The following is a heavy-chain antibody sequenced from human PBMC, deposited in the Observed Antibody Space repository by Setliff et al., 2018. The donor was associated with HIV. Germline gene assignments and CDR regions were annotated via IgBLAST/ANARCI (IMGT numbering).Heavy chain of an antibody. CDR3: ATPGWVAAPREYFQH. CDR2: FDPEDGET. J-gene: IGHJ1*01. V-gene: IGHV1-24*01. D-gene: IGHD2-15*01. CDR1: GYTLTELS. Sequence: ASVKVSCKVSGYTLTELSMHWVRQAPGKGIEWMGGFDPEDGETIYAQKFQGRVTMTEDTSTDTAYMELSSLRSEDTAVYYCATPGWVAAPREYFQHWGQGTLVTVSS.